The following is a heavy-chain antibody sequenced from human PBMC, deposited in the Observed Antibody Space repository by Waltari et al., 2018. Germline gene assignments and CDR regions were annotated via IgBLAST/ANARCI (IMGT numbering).Heavy chain of an antibody. CDR1: GCTFSKYW. Sequence: EVQLVESGGYLVQPVGSLRLSCAASGCTFSKYWIHWVRQTPGKGLEWVSHIKGDGSNIKYADSVKGRFTVSSDNAKNTVYLQISSLRAEDTAVYYCARSNNFAFDYWGQGTLVTVSS. D-gene: IGHD1-20*01. CDR2: IKGDGSNI. V-gene: IGHV3-74*01. CDR3: ARSNNFAFDY. J-gene: IGHJ4*02.